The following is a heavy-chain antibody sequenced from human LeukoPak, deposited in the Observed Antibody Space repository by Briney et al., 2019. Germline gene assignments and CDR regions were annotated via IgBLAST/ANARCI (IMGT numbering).Heavy chain of an antibody. Sequence: SETLSLTCTVSGGSISSSSYYWGWIRQPPGKGLEWIGSIYYSGSTYYNPSLKSRVTISVDTSKNQFSLKLSSVTAADTAVYYCARRARGYLDWFDPWGQGTLVTVSS. CDR2: IYYSGST. D-gene: IGHD3-3*01. CDR1: GGSISSSSYY. J-gene: IGHJ5*02. V-gene: IGHV4-39*01. CDR3: ARRARGYLDWFDP.